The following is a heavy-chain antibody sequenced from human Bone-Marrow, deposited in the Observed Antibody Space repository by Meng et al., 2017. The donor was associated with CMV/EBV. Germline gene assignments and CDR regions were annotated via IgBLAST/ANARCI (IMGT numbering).Heavy chain of an antibody. D-gene: IGHD6-6*01. CDR3: ARSSIAARVLP. CDR1: GFTFSSYS. Sequence: GESLKISCAASGFTFSSYSMNWVRQAPGKGLEWVSSISSSSSYIYYADSVKGRFTISRDNAKNSLYLQMNSLRAEDTAVYYCARSSIAARVLPWGQGPLVTVYS. J-gene: IGHJ5*02. V-gene: IGHV3-21*01. CDR2: ISSSSSYI.